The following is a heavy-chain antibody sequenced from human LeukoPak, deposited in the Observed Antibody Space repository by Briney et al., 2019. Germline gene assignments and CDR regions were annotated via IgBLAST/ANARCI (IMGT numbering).Heavy chain of an antibody. V-gene: IGHV3-23*01. J-gene: IGHJ4*02. Sequence: GGSLRLSCVTSGFTFSNYAMNWVRQAPGKGLEWVSGIIGGSGGTTYYAESVEGRFSISRDNSKNTLYLQMNSLRAEDTAVYYCASREDYGDYGGVYWGQGTLGTVSS. CDR2: IIGGSGGTT. CDR1: GFTFSNYA. D-gene: IGHD4-17*01. CDR3: ASREDYGDYGGVY.